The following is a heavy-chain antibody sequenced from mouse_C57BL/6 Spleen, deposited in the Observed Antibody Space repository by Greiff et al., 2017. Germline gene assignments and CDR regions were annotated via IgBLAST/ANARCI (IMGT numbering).Heavy chain of an antibody. V-gene: IGHV7-3*01. J-gene: IGHJ1*03. CDR1: EFTFTDYY. Sequence: EVKLMESGGGLVQPGGSLSLSCAASEFTFTDYYMSWVRQPPGKALEWLGFIRNKANGYTTEYSASVKGRFTISRDNSQSILYLQMNALRAEDSATYYCARPISGYFDVWGTGTTVTVSS. CDR2: IRNKANGYTT. CDR3: ARPISGYFDV. D-gene: IGHD3-1*01.